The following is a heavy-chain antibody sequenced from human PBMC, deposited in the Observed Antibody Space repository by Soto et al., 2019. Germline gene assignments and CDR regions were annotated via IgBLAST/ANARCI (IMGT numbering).Heavy chain of an antibody. V-gene: IGHV1-18*01. Sequence: QVQLVQSGAEVKKPGASVKVSCKASGYTFTSYGISWVRQAPVQGLEWMGWISAYNGNTNYAQKLQGRVTMTTDTSTSAAYMELRSLRSDDTAVYYCARIHDYGDYGDHYFDYWGQGTLVTVSS. CDR3: ARIHDYGDYGDHYFDY. CDR2: ISAYNGNT. J-gene: IGHJ4*02. D-gene: IGHD4-17*01. CDR1: GYTFTSYG.